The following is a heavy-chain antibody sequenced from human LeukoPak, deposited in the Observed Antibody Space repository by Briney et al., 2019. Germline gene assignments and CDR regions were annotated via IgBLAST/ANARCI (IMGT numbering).Heavy chain of an antibody. CDR1: GGSFSGYY. CDR2: INHSGST. D-gene: IGHD2-2*01. CDR3: ARGTGWDCSSTSCYPWYFDL. Sequence: SETLSLTCAVYGGSFSGYYWSWIRQPPGKGLEWIGEINHSGSTNYDPSLKSRVTISVDTSKNQFSLKLSSVTAADTAVYYCARGTGWDCSSTSCYPWYFDLWGRGTLVTASS. V-gene: IGHV4-34*01. J-gene: IGHJ2*01.